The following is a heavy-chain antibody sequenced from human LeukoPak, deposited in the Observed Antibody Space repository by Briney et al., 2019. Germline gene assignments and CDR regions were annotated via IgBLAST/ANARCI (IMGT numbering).Heavy chain of an antibody. D-gene: IGHD6-13*01. CDR2: TSPDNGNT. J-gene: IGHJ4*02. V-gene: IGHV1-18*01. CDR1: GYTFNNYD. CDR3: ARGRIAAAGTGDY. Sequence: ASVKVSCKASGYTFNNYDINWVRQAPGQGLQWMGSTSPDNGNTHYAENVQGRVTMSTDTSTSTAYMELRRLTPDDTAVYYCARGRIAAAGTGDYWGQGTLVTVSS.